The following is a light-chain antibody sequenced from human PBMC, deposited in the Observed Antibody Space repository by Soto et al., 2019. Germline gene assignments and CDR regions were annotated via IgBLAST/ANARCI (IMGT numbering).Light chain of an antibody. CDR2: ATS. CDR3: RKYNSAPLT. CDR1: QGIAPY. J-gene: IGKJ4*01. V-gene: IGKV1-27*01. Sequence: DAQMTQSPSSLSAFVGDRVTITCRASQGIAPYLAWFQQKPAKVPKLLIYATSTLQSGVPSRFSGSGSGTDFTLTINSLQPEDVGTYYCRKYNSAPLTFGGGTKVEIK.